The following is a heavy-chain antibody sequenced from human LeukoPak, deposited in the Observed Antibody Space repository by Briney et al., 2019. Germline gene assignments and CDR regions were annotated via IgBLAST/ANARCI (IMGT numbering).Heavy chain of an antibody. D-gene: IGHD3-3*01. Sequence: GSLRLSCAASGFTFSSYAMNWVRQAPGKGLEWVSAISGSGSSTYYADSVKGRFTISRDNSKNTLYLQMNSLRAEDTTVYYCARSYDFWSGYPPRDDYWGRGTLVTVSS. V-gene: IGHV3-23*01. CDR1: GFTFSSYA. J-gene: IGHJ4*02. CDR2: ISGSGSST. CDR3: ARSYDFWSGYPPRDDY.